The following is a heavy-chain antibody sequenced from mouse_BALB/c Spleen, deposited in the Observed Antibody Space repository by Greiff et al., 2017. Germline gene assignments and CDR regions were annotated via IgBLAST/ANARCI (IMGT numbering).Heavy chain of an antibody. CDR3: ANRPD. Sequence: EVMLVESGAELVKPGASVKLSCTASGFNIKDTYMHWVKQRPEQGLEWIGRIDPANGNTKYDPKFQGKATITADTSSNTAYLQLSSLTSEDTAVYYCANRPDWGQGTLVTVSA. V-gene: IGHV14-3*02. J-gene: IGHJ3*01. CDR1: GFNIKDTY. D-gene: IGHD2-14*01. CDR2: IDPANGNT.